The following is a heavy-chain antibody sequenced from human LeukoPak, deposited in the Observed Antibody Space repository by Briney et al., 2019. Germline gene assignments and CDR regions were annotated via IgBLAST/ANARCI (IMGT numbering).Heavy chain of an antibody. V-gene: IGHV3-23*01. CDR1: GFSVDGNY. D-gene: IGHD2-21*02. CDR3: AKDFVVVPGNVNYFDY. Sequence: GGSLRLSCAASGFSVDGNYMHWVRQAPGKGLEWVSAISGSGDNTYYADSVKGRFTVSRDNSKNTLYVQMKSLRAEDTAVYYCAKDFVVVPGNVNYFDYWGQGTLVTVSS. J-gene: IGHJ4*02. CDR2: ISGSGDNT.